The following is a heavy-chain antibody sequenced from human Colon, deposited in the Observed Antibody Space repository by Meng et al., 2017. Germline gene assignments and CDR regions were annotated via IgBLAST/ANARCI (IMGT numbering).Heavy chain of an antibody. CDR2: IHSSGNT. CDR1: NGSINRADYY. CDR3: ARNPVIPDARTFDF. V-gene: IGHV4-30-4*01. J-gene: IGHJ4*02. D-gene: IGHD2-2*01. Sequence: HVQLQESGSGLVKPSPPHPLTCTISNGSINRADYYWNCIRQPPGKGPEWLGYIHSSGNTYHTPSLKSRLAMSLDTSKNQFSLRLTSVTAADTAVYYCARNPVIPDARTFDFWGQGALVTVSS.